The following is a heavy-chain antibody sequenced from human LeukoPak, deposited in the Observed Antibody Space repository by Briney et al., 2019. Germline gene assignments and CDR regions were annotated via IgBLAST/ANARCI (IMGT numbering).Heavy chain of an antibody. CDR1: GFTFSSYS. V-gene: IGHV3-48*01. J-gene: IGHJ4*02. Sequence: PGGSLRLSCAASGFTFSSYSMNWVRQPPGKGLEWVSYSSSSSSTIYYADSVKGRFTISRDNAKNSLYLQMNSLRAEDTAVYYCARDLVPAAPYYFDYWGQGTLVTVSS. CDR3: ARDLVPAAPYYFDY. CDR2: SSSSSSTI. D-gene: IGHD2-2*01.